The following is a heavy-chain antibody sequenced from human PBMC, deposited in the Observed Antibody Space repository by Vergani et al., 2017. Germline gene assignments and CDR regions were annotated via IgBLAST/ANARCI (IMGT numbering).Heavy chain of an antibody. CDR1: GFTFSNAW. Sequence: EVQLVESGGGLVKPGGSLRLSCAASGFTFSNAWMSWVRQAPGKGLEWVGRIKSKTDGGTTDYAAPVKGRFTISRDDSKNTLNLQMNSLKTEDTAVYYCTTDPTMIVVPRGYWGQGTLVTVSS. V-gene: IGHV3-15*01. CDR2: IKSKTDGGTT. CDR3: TTDPTMIVVPRGY. D-gene: IGHD3-22*01. J-gene: IGHJ4*02.